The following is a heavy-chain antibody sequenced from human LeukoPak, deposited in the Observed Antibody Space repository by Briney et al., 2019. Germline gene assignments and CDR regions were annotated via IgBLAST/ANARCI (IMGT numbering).Heavy chain of an antibody. CDR3: ARYGGSSARFSDY. J-gene: IGHJ4*02. CDR1: GYSFTTYW. CDR2: IYPSDSDT. V-gene: IGHV5-51*01. D-gene: IGHD4-23*01. Sequence: GESLKISCKGSGYSFTTYWIGWVRQMPGEGLEWMGTIYPSDSDTKYSPSFRGQVTISADKSISTAYLQWNSLKASDIAIYYCARYGGSSARFSDYWGQGTLVTVSS.